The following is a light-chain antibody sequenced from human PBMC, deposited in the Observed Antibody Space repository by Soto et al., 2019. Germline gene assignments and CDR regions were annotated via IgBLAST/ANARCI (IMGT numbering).Light chain of an antibody. CDR2: EGT. J-gene: IGLJ2*01. CDR1: SSDVGSYNL. Sequence: QSALTQPASLSGSPGQSITISSTGTSSDVGSYNLVSWYQQHPGKAPKLMIYEGTKRPSGVSNRFSGSKSGNTASLTISGLQAEDEADYYCCSYARTSTLLFGGGTKLTVL. V-gene: IGLV2-23*01. CDR3: CSYARTSTLL.